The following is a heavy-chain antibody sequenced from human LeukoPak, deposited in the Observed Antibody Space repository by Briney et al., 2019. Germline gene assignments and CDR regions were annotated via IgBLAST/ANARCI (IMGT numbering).Heavy chain of an antibody. Sequence: GGSLRLSCAASGFTFSSYWMSWVRQAPGKGLECVANIKEDGSEEYYVDSVKGRFSISRDNAKNSLYLQMNSLRAEDTAVYYCARDWLAGDPYHAFDLWGKGTMVTVSS. CDR1: GFTFSSYW. D-gene: IGHD1-26*01. V-gene: IGHV3-7*01. CDR3: ARDWLAGDPYHAFDL. J-gene: IGHJ3*01. CDR2: IKEDGSEE.